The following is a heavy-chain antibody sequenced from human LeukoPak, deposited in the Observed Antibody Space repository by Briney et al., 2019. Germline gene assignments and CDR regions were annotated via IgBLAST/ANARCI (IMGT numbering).Heavy chain of an antibody. Sequence: GGSLRLSCTPSGFSFGGYAMTWVRQAPGKGLEWVSVIYSGGSTYYADSVKGRFTISRDNSKNTLYLQMNSLRAEDTAVYYCARLYSSSWYDYWGQGTLVTLSS. V-gene: IGHV3-66*01. CDR3: ARLYSSSWYDY. CDR2: IYSGGST. CDR1: GFSFGGYA. J-gene: IGHJ4*02. D-gene: IGHD6-13*01.